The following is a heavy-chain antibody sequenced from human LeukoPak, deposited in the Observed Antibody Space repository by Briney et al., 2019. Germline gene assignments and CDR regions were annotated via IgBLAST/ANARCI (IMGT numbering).Heavy chain of an antibody. CDR1: GFTFSSYA. D-gene: IGHD3-10*01. CDR2: ISGSGGST. J-gene: IGHJ4*02. V-gene: IGHV3-23*01. CDR3: ARHYYYASGNYLDY. Sequence: GGSLRLSCAVSGFTFSSYAMSWVRQAPGKGLEWVSAISGSGGSTYYTDSVKGRFTISRDNSKNTLYLQMNSLRAENTALYYCARHYYYASGNYLDYWGRGPLVTVSS.